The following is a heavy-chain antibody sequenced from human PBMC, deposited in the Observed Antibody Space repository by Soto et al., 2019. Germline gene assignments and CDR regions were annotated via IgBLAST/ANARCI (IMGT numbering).Heavy chain of an antibody. CDR3: ARESGGATATLDYYYFYMDV. D-gene: IGHD5-12*01. Sequence: QVQLVQSGAEVKKPGASVTVSCRSSGDTFTDYYMHWVRQAPGQGLEWMGWINPNSGVTKYAQKFQGWVTMTRDTSIRTVYTQLSRLRSDDTAVYYCARESGGATATLDYYYFYMDVWGTGTTVTVSS. J-gene: IGHJ6*03. CDR1: GDTFTDYY. V-gene: IGHV1-2*04. CDR2: INPNSGVT.